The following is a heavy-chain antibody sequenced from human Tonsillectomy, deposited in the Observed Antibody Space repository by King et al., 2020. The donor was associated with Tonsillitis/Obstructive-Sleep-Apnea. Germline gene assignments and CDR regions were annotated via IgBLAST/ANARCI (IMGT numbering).Heavy chain of an antibody. CDR3: ARVLGYYDSSGYYQVYYYYYMDV. J-gene: IGHJ6*03. CDR1: GGSISSYY. CDR2: IYYSGST. V-gene: IGHV4-59*01. Sequence: QLQESRPGLVKPSETLSLTCTVSGGSISSYYWSWIRQPPGKGLEWIGYIYYSGSTNYNPSLKSRVTISVDTPKNQFSLKLSSVTAADTAVYYCARVLGYYDSSGYYQVYYYYYMDVWGKGTTVTVSS. D-gene: IGHD3-22*01.